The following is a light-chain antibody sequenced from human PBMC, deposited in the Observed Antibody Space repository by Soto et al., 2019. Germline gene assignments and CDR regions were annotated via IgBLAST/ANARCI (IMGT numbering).Light chain of an antibody. J-gene: IGLJ3*02. CDR1: KNDIGSYRF. CDR3: CSYAGSSTWV. Sequence: QSALTQPASVSGSPGESITISCIGTKNDIGSYRFVSWYQQHPGEAPKLMISEGSKRPSGTSNRFSVSKSGNTASLRISGLQAEDEADYYCCSYAGSSTWVFGGGTKLTVL. CDR2: EGS. V-gene: IGLV2-23*01.